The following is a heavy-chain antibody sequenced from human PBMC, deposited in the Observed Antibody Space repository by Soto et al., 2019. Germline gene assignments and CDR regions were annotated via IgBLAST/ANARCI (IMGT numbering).Heavy chain of an antibody. CDR3: AKDTYYHDSSGYYVFDC. CDR2: ISSSSSTI. J-gene: IGHJ4*02. Sequence: QPGGSLRLSCSASGFTFSSYSMNWVRQAPGKGLEWVSYISSSSSTIYYADSVKGRFTISRDNSRNTLDLQMNSLRAEDTAVYYSAKDTYYHDSSGYYVFDCWGQGTLVTVSS. V-gene: IGHV3-48*01. CDR1: GFTFSSYS. D-gene: IGHD3-22*01.